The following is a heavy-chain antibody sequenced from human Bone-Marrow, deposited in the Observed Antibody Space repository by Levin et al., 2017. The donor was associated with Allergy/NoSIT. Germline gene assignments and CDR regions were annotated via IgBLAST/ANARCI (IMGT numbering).Heavy chain of an antibody. V-gene: IGHV3-23*01. CDR1: GFTFSAFA. CDR2: ISNNGGRT. D-gene: IGHD3-3*01. Sequence: GGSLRLSCAASGFTFSAFAMSWVRQAPGKGLEWVSTISNNGGRTFYSDSVRGRFTITRDNSMDTLYLQMHDLRADDTAIYYCAKFLSASYSSSLDSWAQGTLVTVSS. CDR3: AKFLSASYSSSLDS. J-gene: IGHJ4*02.